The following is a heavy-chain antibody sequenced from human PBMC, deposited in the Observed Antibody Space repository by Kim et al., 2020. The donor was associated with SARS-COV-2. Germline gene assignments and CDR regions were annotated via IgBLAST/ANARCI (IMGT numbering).Heavy chain of an antibody. J-gene: IGHJ3*02. CDR3: ATEYCSGGSCYAMYAFDI. CDR2: FDPEDGET. V-gene: IGHV1-24*01. D-gene: IGHD2-15*01. Sequence: ASVKVSCKVSGYTLTELSMHWVRQAPGKGLEWMGGFDPEDGETIYAQKFQGRVTMTEDTSTDTAYMELSSLRSEDTAVYYCATEYCSGGSCYAMYAFDIWGQGTMVTVSS. CDR1: GYTLTELS.